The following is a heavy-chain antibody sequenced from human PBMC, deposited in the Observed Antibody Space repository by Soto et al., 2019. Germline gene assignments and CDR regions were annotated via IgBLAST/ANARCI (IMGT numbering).Heavy chain of an antibody. J-gene: IGHJ5*02. CDR2: INHSGTT. V-gene: IGHV4-34*01. CDR1: CGSFSGYQ. D-gene: IGHD1-1*01. Sequence: SETLSLTCGVYCGSFSGYQWNWIRQSPGQGLEWIWEINHSGTTKYNPSLESRINLSVDTSKKQFSLKMFSVTAADTAIYYCARGWRFDPWGQGTQVTVSS. CDR3: ARGWRFDP.